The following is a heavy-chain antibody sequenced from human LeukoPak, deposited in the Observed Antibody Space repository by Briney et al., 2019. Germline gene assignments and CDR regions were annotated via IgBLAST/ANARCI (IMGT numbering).Heavy chain of an antibody. J-gene: IGHJ4*02. V-gene: IGHV4-34*01. D-gene: IGHD2-2*01. CDR3: ARQHCSSTSCYFDY. CDR1: GGSFSGYY. Sequence: SETLSLTCAVYGGSFSGYYWSWIRQPPGQGLEWIGEINHSGSTNYNPSLKSRVTISVDTSKNQFSLKLSSVTAADTAVYYCARQHCSSTSCYFDYWGQGTLVTVSS. CDR2: INHSGST.